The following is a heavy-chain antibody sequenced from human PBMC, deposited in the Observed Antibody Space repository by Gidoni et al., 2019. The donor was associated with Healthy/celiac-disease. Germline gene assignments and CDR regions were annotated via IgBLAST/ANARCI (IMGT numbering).Heavy chain of an antibody. D-gene: IGHD2-8*02. CDR2: ISSSSSTI. J-gene: IGHJ4*02. Sequence: EVQLVESGGGLVQPGGSLRLSCAASGFTFSSYSMNWVRQAPGKGLEWVSYISSSSSTIYYADSVKGRFTISRDNAKNSLYLQMNSLRAEDTAVYYCARDLLMGVFDYWGQGTLVTVSS. CDR1: GFTFSSYS. CDR3: ARDLLMGVFDY. V-gene: IGHV3-48*01.